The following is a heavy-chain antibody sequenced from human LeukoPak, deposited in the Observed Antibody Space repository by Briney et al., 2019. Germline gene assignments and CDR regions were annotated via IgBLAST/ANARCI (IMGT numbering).Heavy chain of an antibody. D-gene: IGHD2-2*02. CDR1: GYTFTSYD. CDR3: ARESPTIGYCSSTSCYTFLDY. CDR2: INPNSGGT. J-gene: IGHJ4*02. V-gene: IGHV1-2*02. Sequence: ASVKVSCKASGYTFTSYDINWVRQAAGQGLEWMGWINPNSGGTNYAQKFQGRVTMTRDTSISTAYMELSRLRSDDTAVYYCARESPTIGYCSSTSCYTFLDYWGQGTLVTVSS.